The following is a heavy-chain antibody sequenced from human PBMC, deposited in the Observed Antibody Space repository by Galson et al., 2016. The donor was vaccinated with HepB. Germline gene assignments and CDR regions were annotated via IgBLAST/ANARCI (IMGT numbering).Heavy chain of an antibody. CDR2: IIPTFDTA. Sequence: SVKVSCKASGDTFNNYAINWVRQAPGQGLEWMGGIIPTFDTAYYAQKFQGRVTITADASTSTAYMDLSSLTSEDTAVYFCARAEAGFCSGGRCYTAYYYYGVDVWGQGTTVTVSS. D-gene: IGHD2-15*01. CDR1: GDTFNNYA. CDR3: ARAEAGFCSGGRCYTAYYYYGVDV. V-gene: IGHV1-69*13. J-gene: IGHJ6*02.